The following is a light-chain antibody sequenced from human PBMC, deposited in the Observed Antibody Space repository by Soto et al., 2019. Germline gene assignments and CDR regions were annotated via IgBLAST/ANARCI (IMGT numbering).Light chain of an antibody. V-gene: IGLV1-40*01. CDR3: QSYDSTLSARYV. J-gene: IGLJ1*01. CDR1: SSNIGAGYD. CDR2: GNT. Sequence: QSALAQPPSVSGAPGQRVTISCTGSSSNIGAGYDVHWYQQRPGTAPKLLIFGNTNRPSGVPDRFSGSKSGTSASLAITGLQAEDEGDYYCQSYDSTLSARYVFGPGTKVTV.